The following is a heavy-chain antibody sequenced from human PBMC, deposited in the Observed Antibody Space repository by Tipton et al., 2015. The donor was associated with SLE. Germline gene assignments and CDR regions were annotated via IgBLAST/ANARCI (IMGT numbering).Heavy chain of an antibody. CDR1: GGSISSHY. CDR3: ARDGIAVAGPSYYDYYGMDV. Sequence: TLSLTCTVSGGSISSHYWSWIRQPPGKGLEWFGSIYYGGSTNYNPSLKSRVTISVDTSKNQLSLKLSSVTAADTAVYYCARDGIAVAGPSYYDYYGMDVWGQGTTVTVSS. CDR2: IYYGGST. V-gene: IGHV4-59*11. D-gene: IGHD6-19*01. J-gene: IGHJ6*02.